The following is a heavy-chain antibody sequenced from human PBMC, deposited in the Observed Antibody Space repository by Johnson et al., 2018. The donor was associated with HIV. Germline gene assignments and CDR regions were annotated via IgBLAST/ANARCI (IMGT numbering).Heavy chain of an antibody. J-gene: IGHJ3*02. CDR3: AKGRGSNWYTGAFDI. CDR2: LDWNSGSI. D-gene: IGHD6-13*01. V-gene: IGHV3-20*04. Sequence: EQLVESGGGVVRPGGSLRLSCAASGFTFEDYGMSWVRQAPGKGLEWVSGLDWNSGSIGYVDSVKGRFTISRDNAKNSLYLQMNSLRAEDTALYYCAKGRGSNWYTGAFDIWGQGTMVTVSA. CDR1: GFTFEDYG.